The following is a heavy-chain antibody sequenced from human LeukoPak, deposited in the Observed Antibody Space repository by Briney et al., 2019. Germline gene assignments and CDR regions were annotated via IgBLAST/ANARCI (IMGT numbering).Heavy chain of an antibody. J-gene: IGHJ6*03. CDR2: ISGSGGST. Sequence: PGGSLRLSCAASGFTFSSYAMSWVRQAPGKGLEWVSAISGSGGSTYYADSVKGRFTISRDNSKNTLYLQMNSLRAEDTAVYYCAKDSPRIFGVVTTYYYYYMDVWGKGTTVTVSS. CDR1: GFTFSSYA. CDR3: AKDSPRIFGVVTTYYYYYMDV. D-gene: IGHD3-3*02. V-gene: IGHV3-23*01.